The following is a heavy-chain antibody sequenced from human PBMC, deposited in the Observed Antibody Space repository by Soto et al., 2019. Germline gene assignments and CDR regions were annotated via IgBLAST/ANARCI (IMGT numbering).Heavy chain of an antibody. CDR2: ISSNDEK. V-gene: IGHV2-26*01. J-gene: IGHJ4*02. CDR3: ARISGRGYCMSVDY. CDR1: GFSLSSANMG. Sequence: QVTLKESGPVLVKPTETLTLTCTVSGFSLSSANMGVSWIRQPPGKALEWLAHISSNDEKSFSISLKDRLTISKDTSKSQVVLTMTNMDPVDTATYYCARISGRGYCMSVDYWGQGTLLTVSS. D-gene: IGHD3-22*01.